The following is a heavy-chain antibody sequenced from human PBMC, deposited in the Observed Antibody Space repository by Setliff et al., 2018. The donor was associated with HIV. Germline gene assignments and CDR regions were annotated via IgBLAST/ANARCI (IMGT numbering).Heavy chain of an antibody. CDR2: IYTSGST. J-gene: IGHJ4*02. CDR3: ARQDIPTGYYLFDY. V-gene: IGHV4-59*08. Sequence: TSETLSLTCTVSGVSISGYYWSWIRQPPGKGLEWIGYIYTSGSTSYNPSLKSRVTISVDTSKNQFSLKLSSVTAADTALYYCARQDIPTGYYLFDYWGQGTQVTVSS. CDR1: GVSISGYY. D-gene: IGHD3-9*01.